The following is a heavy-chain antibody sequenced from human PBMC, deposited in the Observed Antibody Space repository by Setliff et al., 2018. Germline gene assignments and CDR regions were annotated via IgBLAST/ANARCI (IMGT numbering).Heavy chain of an antibody. CDR1: GDSISRSTYY. D-gene: IGHD3-22*01. J-gene: IGHJ4*02. V-gene: IGHV4-39*02. CDR2: VDHSGNT. CDR3: ARRDSTGYYGYSFDY. Sequence: SETLSLTCTLSGDSISRSTYYWGWIRQSPGKGLVWIGTVDHSGNTFYNPSLKSRVAISVDTSKNRFSLKLTSVSAADTAVYYCARRDSTGYYGYSFDYWGQGTLVTVSS.